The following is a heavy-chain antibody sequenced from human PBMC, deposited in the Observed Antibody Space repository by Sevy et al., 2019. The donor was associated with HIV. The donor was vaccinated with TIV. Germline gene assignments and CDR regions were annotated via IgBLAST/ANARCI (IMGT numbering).Heavy chain of an antibody. D-gene: IGHD1-1*01. CDR2: VSDSGVRT. CDR3: ARKLVYGHFDT. Sequence: GGSLRLSCAASGFTFDSYSMTWVRLAPGKGLEWVSLVSDSGVRTHYADSVKDRFTISRDNSKSMVFLQMNSLRAEDTAVYYCARKLVYGHFDTWGQGTLVTVSS. CDR1: GFTFDSYS. J-gene: IGHJ4*02. V-gene: IGHV3-23*01.